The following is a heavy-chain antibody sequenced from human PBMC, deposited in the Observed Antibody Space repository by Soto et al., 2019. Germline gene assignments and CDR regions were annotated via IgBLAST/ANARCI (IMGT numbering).Heavy chain of an antibody. D-gene: IGHD5-12*01. J-gene: IGHJ5*01. V-gene: IGHV3-48*01. CDR2: ISSSPTV. CDR3: ARDAVGVWISWFDS. CDR1: GFIFSNYN. Sequence: PGGSLRLSCAASGFIFSNYNMNWVRQAPGKGLEWISYISSSPTVFYADSVKGRFTISRDNAKNSLYLQMNNLRAEDTAVYYCARDAVGVWISWFDSWGQGT.